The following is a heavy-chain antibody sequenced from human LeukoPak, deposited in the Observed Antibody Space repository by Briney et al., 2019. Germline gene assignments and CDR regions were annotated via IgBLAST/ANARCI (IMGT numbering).Heavy chain of an antibody. V-gene: IGHV3-21*01. Sequence: PGGSLRLPCAASGFTFSSYSMTWVRQAPGKGLEWVSSISSSSSYIYYADSVKGRFTISRDNAKNSLYLQMNSLRAEDTAVYYCARDAYCTNGVCYPDYFDYWGQGTLVTVSS. CDR1: GFTFSSYS. D-gene: IGHD2-8*01. J-gene: IGHJ4*02. CDR2: ISSSSSYI. CDR3: ARDAYCTNGVCYPDYFDY.